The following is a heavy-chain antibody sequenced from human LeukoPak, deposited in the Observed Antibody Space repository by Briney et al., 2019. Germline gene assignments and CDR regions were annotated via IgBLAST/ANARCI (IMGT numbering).Heavy chain of an antibody. D-gene: IGHD3-16*02. CDR2: ISSSSYI. CDR1: GFTFSSYS. J-gene: IGHJ4*02. Sequence: PGGSLRLSCAASGFTFSSYSMNWVRQAPGKGLEWVSSISSSSYIYYADSVKGRFTISRDNAKNSLYLQMNSLRAEDTAVYYCARPYVWGSYRIDYWGQGTLVTVSS. V-gene: IGHV3-21*01. CDR3: ARPYVWGSYRIDY.